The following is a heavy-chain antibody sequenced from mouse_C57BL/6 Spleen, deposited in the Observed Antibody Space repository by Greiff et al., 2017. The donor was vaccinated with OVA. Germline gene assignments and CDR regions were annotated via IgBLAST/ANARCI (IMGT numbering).Heavy chain of an antibody. CDR1: GYAFSSYW. CDR3: ARGGDYGYDGFAY. D-gene: IGHD2-2*01. J-gene: IGHJ3*01. V-gene: IGHV1-80*01. CDR2: IYPGDGDT. Sequence: VQLQESGAELVKPGASVKISCKASGYAFSSYWMNWVKQRPGKGLEWIGQIYPGDGDTNYNGKFKGKATLTADKSSSTAYMQRSSLTSEDSAVYFCARGGDYGYDGFAYWGQGTLVTVSA.